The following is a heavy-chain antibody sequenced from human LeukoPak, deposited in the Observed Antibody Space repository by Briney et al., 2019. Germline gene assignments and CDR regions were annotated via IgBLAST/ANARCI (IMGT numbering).Heavy chain of an antibody. Sequence: GGSLRLSCAASGFTFSNYAMSWVRQAPGKGLEWVSAISNSAIGYYADSVKGRFTISRDNSKNTLDLQMNNLRGEDTAVYYCAKEEIVGAIRVLDYWGQGSLVTVSS. CDR1: GFTFSNYA. CDR3: AKEEIVGAIRVLDY. CDR2: ISNSAIG. J-gene: IGHJ4*02. V-gene: IGHV3-23*01. D-gene: IGHD1-26*01.